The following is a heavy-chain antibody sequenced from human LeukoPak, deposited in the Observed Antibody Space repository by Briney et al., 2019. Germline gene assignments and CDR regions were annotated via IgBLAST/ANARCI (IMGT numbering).Heavy chain of an antibody. Sequence: GGSLRLSCAASGFTFSGNAMTWVRQAPGKGLEWVSGISGSGGNTYYAGSVKGRFTISRDNSKNTLYVQMNSLRAEDTAVYYCARGSSGSTYYYMDVWGKGTTVTVSS. CDR1: GFTFSGNA. CDR3: ARGSSGSTYYYMDV. CDR2: ISGSGGNT. D-gene: IGHD3-22*01. V-gene: IGHV3-23*01. J-gene: IGHJ6*03.